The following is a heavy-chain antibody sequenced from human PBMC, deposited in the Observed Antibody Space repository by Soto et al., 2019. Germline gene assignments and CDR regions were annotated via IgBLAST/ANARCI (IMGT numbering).Heavy chain of an antibody. CDR2: IGTAGDT. CDR3: ARASNYEGYYYYYMDV. Sequence: EVQLVESGGGLVQPGGSLRLSCAASGFTFSSYDMHWVRQATGKGLEWVSAIGTAGDTYYPGSVKGRFTISRENVKNSLYLQMNSLRAGDTAVYYCARASNYEGYYYYYMDVWGKGTTVTVSS. V-gene: IGHV3-13*01. D-gene: IGHD4-4*01. J-gene: IGHJ6*03. CDR1: GFTFSSYD.